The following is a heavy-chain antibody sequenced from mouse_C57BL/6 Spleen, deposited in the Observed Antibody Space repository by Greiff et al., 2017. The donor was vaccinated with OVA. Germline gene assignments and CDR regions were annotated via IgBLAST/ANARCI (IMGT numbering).Heavy chain of an antibody. J-gene: IGHJ4*01. CDR3: ARCAYRNCDDAMDY. V-gene: IGHV1-52*01. Sequence: QVQLQQPGAELVRPGSSVKLSCKASGYTFTSYWMHWVKQRPIQGLEWIGNIDPSDSDTHYNQKFKDKATLTVDKSSSTAYMQLSSLTSEDSAVYYCARCAYRNCDDAMDYWGQGTTVTVSS. CDR1: GYTFTSYW. D-gene: IGHD2-5*01. CDR2: IDPSDSDT.